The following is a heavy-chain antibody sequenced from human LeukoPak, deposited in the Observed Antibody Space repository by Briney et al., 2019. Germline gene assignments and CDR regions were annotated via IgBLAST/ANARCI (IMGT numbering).Heavy chain of an antibody. Sequence: PGGSLRLSCAASGFIFSDYSMNWVRQAPGKGLEWVSAITSDQSNVWYADSVKGRFTISRDNAKNSVYLEMSSLRAEDTAIYYCAKGGTYCGNYCYRTKNRGQGTLVTVSS. CDR3: AKGGTYCGNYCYRTKN. CDR2: ITSDQSNV. V-gene: IGHV3-21*01. J-gene: IGHJ4*02. D-gene: IGHD2-21*01. CDR1: GFIFSDYS.